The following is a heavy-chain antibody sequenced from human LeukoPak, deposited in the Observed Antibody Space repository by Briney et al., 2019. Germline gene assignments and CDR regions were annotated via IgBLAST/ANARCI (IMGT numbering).Heavy chain of an antibody. Sequence: PSETLSLTCTVSGGSISVTYWSWVRQPPGKGLEWIGYIYYSGATYYSPSLKSRVTIFVDTSQNQFSQTLNSVTASDSAIYYCARYDSRTASFDLWGQGTLVTVSS. D-gene: IGHD3-9*01. CDR3: ARYDSRTASFDL. J-gene: IGHJ4*02. V-gene: IGHV4-59*01. CDR1: GGSISVTY. CDR2: IYYSGAT.